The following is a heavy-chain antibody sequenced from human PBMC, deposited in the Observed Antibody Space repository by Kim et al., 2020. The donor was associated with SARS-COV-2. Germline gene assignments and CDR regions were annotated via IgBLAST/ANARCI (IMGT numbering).Heavy chain of an antibody. J-gene: IGHJ3*02. CDR3: AADGGTLGAAATMGDAFDI. D-gene: IGHD5-12*01. CDR2: IVVGSGNT. Sequence: SVKVSCKASGFTFTSSAVQWVRQARGQRLEWIGWIVVGSGNTNYAQKFQERVTITRDMSTSTAYMELSSLRSEDTAVYYCAADGGTLGAAATMGDAFDIWGQGTMVTVSS. V-gene: IGHV1-58*01. CDR1: GFTFTSSA.